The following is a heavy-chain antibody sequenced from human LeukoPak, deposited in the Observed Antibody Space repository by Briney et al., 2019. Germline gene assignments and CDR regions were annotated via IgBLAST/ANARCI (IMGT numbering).Heavy chain of an antibody. CDR2: IYYSGST. D-gene: IGHD1-1*01. V-gene: IGHV4-39*07. CDR3: AVTWNADRTFAP. CDR1: GGSISSSSYY. Sequence: PSETLSLTCTVSGGSISSSSYYWGWIRQPPGKGLEWIGSIYYSGSTYYNPSLKSRVTISVDTSKNQFSLKLSSVTAADTAVYYCAVTWNADRTFAPWGQGILVTVS. J-gene: IGHJ5*02.